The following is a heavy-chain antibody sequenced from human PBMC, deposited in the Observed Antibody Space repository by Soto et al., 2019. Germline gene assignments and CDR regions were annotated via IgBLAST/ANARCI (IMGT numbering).Heavy chain of an antibody. J-gene: IGHJ4*02. CDR2: ISNRGSDT. CDR1: GFTFINYA. V-gene: IGHV3-23*01. CDR3: AKDTYSSSWYF. Sequence: GGSLRLSCAGSGFTFINYAMTWVRQAPGKGLEWVSSISNRGSDTYYVDSVKGRFTISRDNSKNTLYLQMNSLRAEDTAVYYCAKDTYSSSWYFWGQGTLVTVS. D-gene: IGHD6-13*01.